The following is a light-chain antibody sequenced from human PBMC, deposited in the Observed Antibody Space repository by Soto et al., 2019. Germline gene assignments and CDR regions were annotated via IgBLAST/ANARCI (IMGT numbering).Light chain of an antibody. CDR1: QNVNDY. V-gene: IGKV1-5*01. Sequence: DIQMTQTPSTLSAXXXXXXXXXXRASQNVNDYLAWYQQKPGNSPKVLIYDASTLESGVPSRFSGSGSGTEFTLTISGLQADDFATYYCQQYSSHRTFGQGTKVDIK. CDR3: QQYSSHRT. J-gene: IGKJ1*01. CDR2: DAS.